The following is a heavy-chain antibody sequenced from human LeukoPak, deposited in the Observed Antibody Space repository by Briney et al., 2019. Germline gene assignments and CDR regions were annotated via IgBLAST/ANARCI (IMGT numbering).Heavy chain of an antibody. V-gene: IGHV1-2*02. CDR3: AREWIQLWLYRGYSVGCFDP. CDR2: INPNSGGT. Sequence: GASVKVSCKASGYTFTSYDMHWVRQAPGQGLEWMGWINPNSGGTNYAQKFQGRVTMTRDTSISTAYMELSRLRSDDTAVYYCAREWIQLWLYRGYSVGCFDPWGQGTLVSVSS. J-gene: IGHJ5*02. CDR1: GYTFTSYD. D-gene: IGHD5-18*01.